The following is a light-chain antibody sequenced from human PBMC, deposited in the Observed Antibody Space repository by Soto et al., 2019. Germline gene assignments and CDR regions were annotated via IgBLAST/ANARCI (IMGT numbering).Light chain of an antibody. CDR3: QQYNNWPLT. CDR1: QSLSSN. V-gene: IGKV3-15*01. CDR2: GAS. J-gene: IGKJ4*01. Sequence: EIVMTQSPATLSVSPGERATLSCRASQSLSSNLAWYQQKPGQAPRLLIYGASTRATGIPARVSGSGSGTEFTLTISSLQSEDFAMYYCQQYNNWPLTFGGGTKVEIK.